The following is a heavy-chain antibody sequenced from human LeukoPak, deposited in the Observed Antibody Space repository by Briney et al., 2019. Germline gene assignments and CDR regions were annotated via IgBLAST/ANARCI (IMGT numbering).Heavy chain of an antibody. CDR1: GFTFNSYA. J-gene: IGHJ4*02. V-gene: IGHV3-33*07. CDR2: IWYDGSNK. Sequence: GGSLRLSCIPSGFTFNSYAMFWVRQAPGKGLEWVSLIWYDGSNKYYADSVKGRFTISRDNSKNTPYLQMNSLRAEDTAVYYCATMRYDSGGYYSPGGLDSWGQGTLVTVSS. CDR3: ATMRYDSGGYYSPGGLDS. D-gene: IGHD3-22*01.